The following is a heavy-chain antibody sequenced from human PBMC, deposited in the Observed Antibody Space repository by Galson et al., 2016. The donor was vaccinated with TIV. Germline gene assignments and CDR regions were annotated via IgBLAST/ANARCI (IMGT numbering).Heavy chain of an antibody. CDR1: GYTFTSYH. CDR3: ARDFGGSFSPFYGMDV. V-gene: IGHV1-46*01. J-gene: IGHJ6*02. D-gene: IGHD3-16*01. Sequence: SVKVSCKASGYTFTSYHLHWVRQAPGQGLEWMGIIKDTGVTTTYPQRFQGRLTITRDTSTTTVYMGLSSLTSEDTAVYYCARDFGGSFSPFYGMDVWGQGTTVTVSS. CDR2: IKDTGVTT.